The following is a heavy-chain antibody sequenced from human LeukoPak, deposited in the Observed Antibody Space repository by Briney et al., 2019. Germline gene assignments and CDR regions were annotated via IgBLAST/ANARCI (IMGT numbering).Heavy chain of an antibody. CDR1: GGSISSSNW. Sequence: SETLSLTCAVSGGSISSSNWWSWVRQPPGKGLEWIGEIYHSGSTNYNPSLKSRVTISVDKSKNQFSLKLSSVTAADTAVYYCARPRSIAARGWFDPWGQGTLVTVSS. D-gene: IGHD6-6*01. CDR2: IYHSGST. J-gene: IGHJ5*02. V-gene: IGHV4-4*02. CDR3: ARPRSIAARGWFDP.